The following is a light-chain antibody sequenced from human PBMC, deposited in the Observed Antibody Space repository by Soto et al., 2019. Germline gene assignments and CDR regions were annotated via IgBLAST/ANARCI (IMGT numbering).Light chain of an antibody. Sequence: DMLSTQSPATLSVSPRESATLSCRASQDISNNLAWYQQKVGQVPRLLIYGASTRATGIPAKFSGSGSGTEFTLTISSLQSEDFAVYYCQQYYSWWTFGQGTKVDIK. CDR1: QDISNN. CDR3: QQYYSWWT. CDR2: GAS. V-gene: IGKV3-15*01. J-gene: IGKJ1*01.